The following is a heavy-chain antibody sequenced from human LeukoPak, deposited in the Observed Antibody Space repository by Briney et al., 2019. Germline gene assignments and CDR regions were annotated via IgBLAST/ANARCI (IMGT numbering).Heavy chain of an antibody. CDR1: GFTFSSYS. D-gene: IGHD2-2*01. Sequence: GGSLRLSCAASGFTFSSYSMNWVRQAPGKGLEWVSYISSSSSTIYYADPVKGRFTISRDNAKNSLYLQMNSLRAEDTAVYYCARAGEVPAAIRDAFDIWGQGTMVTVSS. CDR2: ISSSSSTI. V-gene: IGHV3-48*01. J-gene: IGHJ3*02. CDR3: ARAGEVPAAIRDAFDI.